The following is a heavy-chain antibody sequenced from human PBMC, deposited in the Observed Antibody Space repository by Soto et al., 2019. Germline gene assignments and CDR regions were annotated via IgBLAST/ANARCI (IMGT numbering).Heavy chain of an antibody. CDR1: GFTFSSYA. V-gene: IGHV3-30-3*01. Sequence: GGSLRLSCAASGFTFSSYAMHWVRQAPGKGLEWVAVISYDGSNKYYADSVKGRFTISRDNSKNTLYLQMNSLRAEDTAVYYCARPYYYDSSGYHPWGQGTLVTVSS. J-gene: IGHJ5*02. CDR2: ISYDGSNK. D-gene: IGHD3-22*01. CDR3: ARPYYYDSSGYHP.